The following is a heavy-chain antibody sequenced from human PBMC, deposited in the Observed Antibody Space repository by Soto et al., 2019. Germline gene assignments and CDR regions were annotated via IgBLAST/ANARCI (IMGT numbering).Heavy chain of an antibody. Sequence: PSETLSLTCTVSGGSISSYYWSWIRQPPGKGLEWIGYIYYSGSTNYNPSLKSRVTISVDTSKNQFSLKLSSVTAADTAVYYCASDLSIVATPGDYYGMDVWGQGTTVTVSS. J-gene: IGHJ6*02. CDR1: GGSISSYY. CDR3: ASDLSIVATPGDYYGMDV. V-gene: IGHV4-59*01. CDR2: IYYSGST. D-gene: IGHD5-12*01.